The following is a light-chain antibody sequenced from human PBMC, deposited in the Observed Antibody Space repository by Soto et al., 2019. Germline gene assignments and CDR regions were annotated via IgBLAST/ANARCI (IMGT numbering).Light chain of an antibody. CDR3: QQRSNWLWT. CDR1: QSVSSY. V-gene: IGKV3-11*01. J-gene: IGKJ1*01. Sequence: ELEWTQSPGTPSGSRGDGCTVSGEARQSVSSYLAWYQQKPGQARRLRIYDASNRATGIPARFSGSGSGTDFTLTSSSLEPEDFAVYYCQQRSNWLWTFGQGTKVDIK. CDR2: DAS.